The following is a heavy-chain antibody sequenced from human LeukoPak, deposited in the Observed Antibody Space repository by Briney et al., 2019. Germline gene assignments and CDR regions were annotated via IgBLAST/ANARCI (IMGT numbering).Heavy chain of an antibody. V-gene: IGHV2-5*02. CDR1: GFSLTSLTVG. CDR3: ARRATYYDHSGFYYGGFDF. D-gene: IGHD3-22*01. Sequence: SGPTLVKPTQTLTLTCTVSGFSLTSLTVGVGWIRQPPGKALEWLALIYWDDDKRYSPSLKNRITITKDTSKNHVVLTLTDVDPVDTATYYCARRATYYDHSGFYYGGFDFWGQGTLVTVSS. CDR2: IYWDDDK. J-gene: IGHJ5*01.